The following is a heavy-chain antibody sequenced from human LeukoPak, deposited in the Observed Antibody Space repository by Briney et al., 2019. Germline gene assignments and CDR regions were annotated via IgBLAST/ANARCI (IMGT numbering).Heavy chain of an antibody. Sequence: GASVKVSCKASGGTFSSYAISWVRQAPGQGLEWMGGIIPIFGTANYAQKFQGRVTITADESTSTAYMELSSLRSEDTAVYYCAREYGQYYYYGMDVWGQGTTVTVSS. CDR1: GGTFSSYA. D-gene: IGHD4-17*01. J-gene: IGHJ6*02. V-gene: IGHV1-69*13. CDR2: IIPIFGTA. CDR3: AREYGQYYYYGMDV.